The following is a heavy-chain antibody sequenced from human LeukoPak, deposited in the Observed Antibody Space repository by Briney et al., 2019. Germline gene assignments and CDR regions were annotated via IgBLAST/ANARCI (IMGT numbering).Heavy chain of an antibody. CDR2: ISSGDST. CDR3: AKGSLRSITFTNFDY. V-gene: IGHV3-23*01. D-gene: IGHD2-8*01. Sequence: GGSLRLSCAASGFTFTSYAMTWLRQARGKGLEWVSCISSGDSTYYTDSVQGRFTISRDTSKNTLFLQMNSLRAEDTAVYYCAKGSLRSITFTNFDYWRQGTLVTVSS. CDR1: GFTFTSYA. J-gene: IGHJ4*02.